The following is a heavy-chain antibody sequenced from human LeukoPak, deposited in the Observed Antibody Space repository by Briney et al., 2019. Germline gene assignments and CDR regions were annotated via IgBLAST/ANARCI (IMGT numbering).Heavy chain of an antibody. CDR2: IYYTGSG. CDR1: GGSVSNSDYY. CDR3: ARQVTTTRDYLDS. D-gene: IGHD4-11*01. V-gene: IGHV4-39*01. J-gene: IGHJ4*02. Sequence: SETLTLTCNVSGGSVSNSDYYWAWIRQPPGKGLEWIGSIYYTGSGYSNQSLQSRVTLSVDTSKNHFSLGLTSVIAADTAVYYCARQVTTTRDYLDSWGQGTLVTGSS.